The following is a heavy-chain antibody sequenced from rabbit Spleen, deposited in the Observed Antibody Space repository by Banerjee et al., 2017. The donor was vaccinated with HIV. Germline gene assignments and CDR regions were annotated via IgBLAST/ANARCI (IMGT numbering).Heavy chain of an antibody. Sequence: QEQLVESGGGLVKPEGSLTLTCIASGVSFSGSSYMCWVRQAPGKGLQWIACINTYTGKPVYATWAKGRFTISRNSSTTVTLQMTSLTAADTATYFCARDLASVVGWNFNLWGPGTLVTVS. D-gene: IGHD3-1*01. CDR3: ARDLASVVGWNFNL. J-gene: IGHJ4*01. CDR2: INTYTGKP. V-gene: IGHV1S45*01. CDR1: GVSFSGSSY.